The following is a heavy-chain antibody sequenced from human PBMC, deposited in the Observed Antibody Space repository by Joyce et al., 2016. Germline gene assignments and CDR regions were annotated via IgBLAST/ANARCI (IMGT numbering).Heavy chain of an antibody. CDR3: ARDSPAYDFWSGYSGYFDL. Sequence: EVQLVESGGGLVQPGGSLRLSCAASGFTFSSYWMHWVREAPGKGLVGVSRSNSDGSRTKYADSVKGGCTISRDNAKNTMYLQMNSLRAEDTAVYYCARDSPAYDFWSGYSGYFDLWGRGTLVTVSS. CDR1: GFTFSSYW. CDR2: SNSDGSRT. J-gene: IGHJ2*01. V-gene: IGHV3-74*01. D-gene: IGHD3-3*01.